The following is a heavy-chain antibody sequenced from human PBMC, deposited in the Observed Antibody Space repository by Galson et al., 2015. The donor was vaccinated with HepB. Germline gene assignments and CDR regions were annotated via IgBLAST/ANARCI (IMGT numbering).Heavy chain of an antibody. J-gene: IGHJ4*02. V-gene: IGHV3-30*18. CDR2: ISYDGSDK. D-gene: IGHD5-24*01. CDR1: GFTFSSYG. CDR3: AKVEMATKAYDY. Sequence: SLRLSCAASGFTFSSYGIHWVRQAPGKGLEWVAVISYDGSDKYYADSVKGRFTISRDNSKNTLYLQMNSLRAEDTAVYYCAKVEMATKAYDYWGQGTLVTVSS.